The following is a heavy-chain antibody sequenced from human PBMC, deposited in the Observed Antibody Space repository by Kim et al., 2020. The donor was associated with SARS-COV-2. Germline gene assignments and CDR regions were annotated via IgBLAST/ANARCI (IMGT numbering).Heavy chain of an antibody. CDR2: ISYDGSNK. CDR3: AKDRDGYCSSTSCYAFDI. Sequence: LSLTCAASGFTFSSYGMHWVRQAPGKGLEWVAVISYDGSNKYYADSVKGRFTISRDNSKNTLYLQMNSLRAEDTAVYYCAKDRDGYCSSTSCYAFDIWGQGTMVTVSS. D-gene: IGHD2-2*03. V-gene: IGHV3-30*18. J-gene: IGHJ3*02. CDR1: GFTFSSYG.